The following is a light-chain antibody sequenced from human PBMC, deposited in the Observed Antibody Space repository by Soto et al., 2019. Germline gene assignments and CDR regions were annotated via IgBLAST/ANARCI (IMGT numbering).Light chain of an antibody. CDR3: QQYGSSPRT. CDR1: QNVPSSY. J-gene: IGKJ4*02. CDR2: GAS. V-gene: IGKV3-20*01. Sequence: EIVFTQSPGTLSLSPEERATLSCRATQNVPSSYISWYQQKPGQAPRLLVCGASSRATGIPDRFSGSGSGTDITLTISRLEPEDYVVYYCQQYGSSPRTFGGGTKVDIK.